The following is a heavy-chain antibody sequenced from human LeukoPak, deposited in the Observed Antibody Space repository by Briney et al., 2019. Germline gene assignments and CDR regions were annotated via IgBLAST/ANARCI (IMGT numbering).Heavy chain of an antibody. D-gene: IGHD3-10*01. CDR2: IYYSGST. CDR3: ARGALLWFGEPLGLDV. V-gene: IGHV4-59*01. J-gene: IGHJ6*04. Sequence: PSETLSLTCTVSGGSINSYYWSWIRQPPGKGLEWIGYIYYSGSTNYNPSLKSRVTISVDTSKNQFSLKLSSVTAADTAVYYCARGALLWFGEPLGLDVWGKGTTVTVSS. CDR1: GGSINSYY.